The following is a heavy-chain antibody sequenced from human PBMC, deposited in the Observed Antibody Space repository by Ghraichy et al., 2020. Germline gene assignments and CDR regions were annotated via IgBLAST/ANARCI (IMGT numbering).Heavy chain of an antibody. V-gene: IGHV3-30*18. Sequence: GGSLRLSCAASGFTFSSYGMHWVRQAPGKGLEWVAVISYDGSNKYYADNFADSVKGRFTISRDNSKNTLYLQMNSLRAEDTAVYYCAKDRGDDFWNGQASRFDYWGQGTLVTVSS. D-gene: IGHD3-3*01. CDR2: ISYDGSNK. J-gene: IGHJ4*02. CDR3: AKDRGDDFWNGQASRFDY. CDR1: GFTFSSYG.